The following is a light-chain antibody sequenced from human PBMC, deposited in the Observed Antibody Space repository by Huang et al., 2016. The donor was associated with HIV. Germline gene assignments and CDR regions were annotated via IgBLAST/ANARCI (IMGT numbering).Light chain of an antibody. CDR2: DAS. CDR1: QSVRSY. J-gene: IGKJ4*01. CDR3: QQRSAWPLT. V-gene: IGKV3-11*01. Sequence: EIVLTKSPATLSLSPGERATLSCRASQSVRSYLAWYQQKPGQAPRLLIYDASNRATGIPARFSGSGSGTDFTLTISNRQSEDFAVYYCQQRSAWPLTFGGGTKVEI.